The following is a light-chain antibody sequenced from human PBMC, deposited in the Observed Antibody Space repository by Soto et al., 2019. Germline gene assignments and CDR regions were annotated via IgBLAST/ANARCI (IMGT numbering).Light chain of an antibody. CDR1: XXDVGGYNY. CDR2: EVS. Sequence: QSALTQPPSASGSPGQSXTXXXXXXXXDVGGYNYVSWYQQHPGKAPKLMIYEVSKRPSGVPDRFSGSKSGNTASVTVSGLQAEDEADYYCSSYAGSNYVFGTGTKLTVL. V-gene: IGLV2-8*01. J-gene: IGLJ1*01. CDR3: SSYAGSNYV.